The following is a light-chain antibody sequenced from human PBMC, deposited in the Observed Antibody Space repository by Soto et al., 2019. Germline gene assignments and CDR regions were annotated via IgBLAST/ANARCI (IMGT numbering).Light chain of an antibody. Sequence: DIQVTQSPSSLSASVGDRVTITCRASQSITSYLNWYQQKPGKSPKLLIYAASYLQSGVPSRFSGSGSGTDFTLTISSLQTEDFATYYCQQSYSNPFTFGPGTKVDV. V-gene: IGKV1-39*01. CDR1: QSITSY. CDR2: AAS. J-gene: IGKJ3*01. CDR3: QQSYSNPFT.